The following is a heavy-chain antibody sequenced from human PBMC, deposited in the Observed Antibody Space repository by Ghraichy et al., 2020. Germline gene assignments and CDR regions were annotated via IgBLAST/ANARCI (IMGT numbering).Heavy chain of an antibody. Sequence: SQTLSLTCTVSGGSISSSSYYWGWIRQPPGKGLEWIGSIYYSGSTYYNPSLKSRVTISVDTSKNQFSLKLSSVTAADTAVYYCARQSGAGRLFYNWFDPWGQGTLVTVSS. J-gene: IGHJ5*02. D-gene: IGHD3-10*01. CDR1: GGSISSSSYY. CDR2: IYYSGST. CDR3: ARQSGAGRLFYNWFDP. V-gene: IGHV4-39*01.